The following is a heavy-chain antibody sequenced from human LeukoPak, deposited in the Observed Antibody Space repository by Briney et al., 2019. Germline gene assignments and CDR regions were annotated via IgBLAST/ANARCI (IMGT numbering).Heavy chain of an antibody. Sequence: PSETLSLTCTVSGGSISSSSYYWGWIRQPPGKGLEWIGTIYYSGTTYYNPSLTGRVTISVDASKNQFSLKLSSVTAADTAVYYCARHSGYSSGWYGHWGQGTLVTVPS. CDR1: GGSISSSSYY. V-gene: IGHV4-39*01. CDR3: ARHSGYSSGWYGH. J-gene: IGHJ5*02. CDR2: IYYSGTT. D-gene: IGHD6-19*01.